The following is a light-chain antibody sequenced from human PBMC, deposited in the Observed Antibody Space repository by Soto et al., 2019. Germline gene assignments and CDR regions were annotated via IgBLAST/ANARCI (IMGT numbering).Light chain of an antibody. CDR1: QSVSSN. Sequence: EIVMTQSPATLSVSPGERATLSCRASQSVSSNLAWYQHKPGQAPRLLIYGASTRATGIPARFSDSGSGTEFTLTIRILQSEDFAVYYCQQYNNWPWTFGQGTKVEIK. J-gene: IGKJ1*01. CDR3: QQYNNWPWT. V-gene: IGKV3-15*01. CDR2: GAS.